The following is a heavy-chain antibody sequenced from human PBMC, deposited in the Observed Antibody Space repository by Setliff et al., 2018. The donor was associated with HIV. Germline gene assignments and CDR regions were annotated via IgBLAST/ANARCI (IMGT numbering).Heavy chain of an antibody. Sequence: ASVKVSCKTSGYTFTAFHIHWVRQAPGQGLEWMGRIHPNSGGTASPQKFQGRVAMTRDTSISTAYMELRSLRPDDTAVYYCVRNPHPTVVVPRDSHYYSMNIWGKGTTVTVSS. J-gene: IGHJ6*03. D-gene: IGHD2-21*01. CDR1: GYTFTAFH. CDR3: VRNPHPTVVVPRDSHYYSMNI. V-gene: IGHV1-2*06. CDR2: IHPNSGGT.